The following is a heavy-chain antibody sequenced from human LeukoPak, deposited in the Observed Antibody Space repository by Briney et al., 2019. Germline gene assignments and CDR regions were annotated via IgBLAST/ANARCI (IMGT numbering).Heavy chain of an antibody. D-gene: IGHD2-21*01. V-gene: IGHV3-64D*09. CDR2: ISSNGGSS. CDR1: GFPFSSYA. CDR3: VKLTSATGGDC. J-gene: IGHJ4*01. Sequence: AGGSLRLFCSASGFPFSSYAMYWVRPAPPKGLAYVSGISSNGGSSFYAASLKGRFTISRDNSKNTLYLQMSSLSAEDTAVYSCVKLTSATGGDCWGHGTRLTVSS.